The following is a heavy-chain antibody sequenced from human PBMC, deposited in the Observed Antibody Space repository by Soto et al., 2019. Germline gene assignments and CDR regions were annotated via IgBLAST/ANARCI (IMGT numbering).Heavy chain of an antibody. CDR1: GFTFSSYA. V-gene: IGHV3-23*01. Sequence: EVQLLESGGGLVQPGGSLRLSCAASGFTFSSYAMSWVRQAPGKGLEWVSATSGSGGSTYYADSVKGRFTISRDNSKNTLYLQMNSLRAEDTAVYYCAKCPYYDSSGPPPFDIWGQGTMVTVSS. CDR2: TSGSGGST. J-gene: IGHJ3*02. CDR3: AKCPYYDSSGPPPFDI. D-gene: IGHD3-22*01.